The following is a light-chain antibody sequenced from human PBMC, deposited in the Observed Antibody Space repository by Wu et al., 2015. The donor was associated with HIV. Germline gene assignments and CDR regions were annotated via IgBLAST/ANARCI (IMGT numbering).Light chain of an antibody. J-gene: IGKJ2*03. Sequence: EIVMTLSPATLSVSPGERATLSCRASESVRNNLAWYQQKPGQALRLLIYDASTRATGIPARFSGSGSGTEFTLTISSLQSEDFAVYYCQQYESWPPYSFGQGTKLEIK. CDR1: ESVRNN. CDR2: DAS. V-gene: IGKV3-15*01. CDR3: QQYESWPPYS.